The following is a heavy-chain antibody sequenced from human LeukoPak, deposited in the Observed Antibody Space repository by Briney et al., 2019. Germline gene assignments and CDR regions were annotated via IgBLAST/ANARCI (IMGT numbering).Heavy chain of an antibody. Sequence: ASVKVSCKASGYIFSRYYIHWVRQAPGQGREGMAIINPSGGTTINAEKMEGRVTMTRDNSTRTVYMELGSLRSEHTAVYYCARDHRPSYDSSDYYYPGNYWGQGTLVTVSS. V-gene: IGHV1-46*04. CDR3: ARDHRPSYDSSDYYYPGNY. CDR1: GYIFSRYY. CDR2: INPSGGTT. D-gene: IGHD3-22*01. J-gene: IGHJ4*02.